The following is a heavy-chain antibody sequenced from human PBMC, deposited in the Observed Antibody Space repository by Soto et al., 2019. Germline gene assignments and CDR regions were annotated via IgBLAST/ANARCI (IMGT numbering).Heavy chain of an antibody. J-gene: IGHJ6*02. CDR1: GFTFSSYA. Sequence: EVQLLESGGGLVQPGGSLRLSCAASGFTFSSYAMSWVRQTPGKGLEWVSGIGGSGGSTNYADSVKGRFTISRDNSKNTLYLQMSSLRVEDTAVYYCVRHRNYHYYYYGMDVWGQGTTVTVSS. V-gene: IGHV3-23*01. CDR2: IGGSGGST. D-gene: IGHD4-4*01. CDR3: VRHRNYHYYYYGMDV.